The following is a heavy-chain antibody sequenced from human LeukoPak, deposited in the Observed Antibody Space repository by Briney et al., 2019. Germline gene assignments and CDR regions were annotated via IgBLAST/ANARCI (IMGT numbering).Heavy chain of an antibody. Sequence: GPTLGNPTQTLTLTFTFSGFSLTTTAVGVGWIRQPPRKALEWLALILCDDDKRFSPSLKSRITITKDTSRNQGLLIMTNIYPGDTATYYCVRSHLSSSSDWQYNWFDPWGQGTLVTVSS. CDR1: GFSLTTTAVG. J-gene: IGHJ5*02. V-gene: IGHV2-5*02. CDR2: ILCDDDK. D-gene: IGHD6-19*01. CDR3: VRSHLSSSSDWQYNWFDP.